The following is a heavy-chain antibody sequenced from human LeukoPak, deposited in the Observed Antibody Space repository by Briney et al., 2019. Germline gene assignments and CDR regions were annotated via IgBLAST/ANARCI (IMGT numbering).Heavy chain of an antibody. J-gene: IGHJ2*01. CDR2: IYYSGST. CDR1: GGSISSSSYY. V-gene: IGHV4-39*07. D-gene: IGHD4-17*01. Sequence: PSETLSLTCTVSGGSISSSSYYWGWIRQPPGKGLEWIGSIYYSGSTYYNPSLKSRVTISVDTSKNQFSLKLSSVTAADTAVYYCARGTTSKYWYFDLWGRGTLVTVSS. CDR3: ARGTTSKYWYFDL.